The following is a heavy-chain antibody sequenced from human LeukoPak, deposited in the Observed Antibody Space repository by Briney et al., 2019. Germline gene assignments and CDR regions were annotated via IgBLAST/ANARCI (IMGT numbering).Heavy chain of an antibody. V-gene: IGHV4-39*07. J-gene: IGHJ5*02. D-gene: IGHD3-16*01. CDR3: ARHTISYVWGSYGGGWFDP. CDR2: IYYSGST. Sequence: PSETLSLTCTVSGGSISSSSYYWGWIRQPPGTGLEWIGSIYYSGSTYYNPSLKSRVTISVDTSKNQFSLKLSSVTAADTAVYYCARHTISYVWGSYGGGWFDPWGQGTLVTVSS. CDR1: GGSISSSSYY.